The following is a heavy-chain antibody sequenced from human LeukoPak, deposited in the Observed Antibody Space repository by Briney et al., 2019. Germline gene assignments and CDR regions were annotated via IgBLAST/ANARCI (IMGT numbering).Heavy chain of an antibody. CDR3: ARGTYSGYDFDY. D-gene: IGHD5-12*01. J-gene: IGHJ4*02. Sequence: SQTLSLTCTVSGGSISSGGYYWSWIRQHPGKGLEWIGYIYYSGSTYYNPSLKSRVTISVDTSKNQFSLKLSSVTAADTAVCYCARGTYSGYDFDYWGQGTLVTVSS. CDR2: IYYSGST. CDR1: GGSISSGGYY. V-gene: IGHV4-31*03.